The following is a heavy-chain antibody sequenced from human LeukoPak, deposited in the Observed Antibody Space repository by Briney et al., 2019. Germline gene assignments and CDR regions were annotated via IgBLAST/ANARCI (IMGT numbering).Heavy chain of an antibody. CDR2: ISSSSTYI. V-gene: IGHV3-21*01. CDR3: ARDLRQLTSYFDF. D-gene: IGHD6-13*01. CDR1: GFTFSSHS. J-gene: IGHJ4*02. Sequence: GGSLRLSCAASGFTFSSHSMNWVRQAPGKGLEWVSPISSSSTYIYYADSVKGRFTISRDNAKNSLYLQMNSLRAEDTAVYFCARDLRQLTSYFDFWGQGTQVTVSS.